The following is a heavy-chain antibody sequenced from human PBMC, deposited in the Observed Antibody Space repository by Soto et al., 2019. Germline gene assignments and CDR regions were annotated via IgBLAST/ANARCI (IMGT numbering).Heavy chain of an antibody. Sequence: SETLSLTCTVSGGSITSSSYYWGWIRQPPGKGLEWIGSIYYSGNTYYNPSLKSRVTISLDTSKNQFSLKLTSMTAADTAVYYCARGGRRSPGMDVWGQGTTVTVSS. CDR2: IYYSGNT. CDR1: GGSITSSSYY. J-gene: IGHJ6*02. CDR3: ARGGRRSPGMDV. V-gene: IGHV4-39*02.